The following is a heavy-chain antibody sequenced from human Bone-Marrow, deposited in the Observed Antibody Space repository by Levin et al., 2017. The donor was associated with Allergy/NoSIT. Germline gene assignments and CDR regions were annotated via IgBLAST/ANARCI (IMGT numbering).Heavy chain of an antibody. CDR3: ARDRDHYDSNGYVKDGYDI. V-gene: IGHV4-61*01. D-gene: IGHD3-22*01. J-gene: IGHJ3*02. CDR1: GVSVSSGSYY. Sequence: SETLSLTCTVSGVSVSSGSYYWSWIRQPPGKGLEWIGYIYYSGSTTYNPSLKSRVTISVDTSKNQFSLKLRSVTAADTAVYYCARDRDHYDSNGYVKDGYDIWGQGTMVAVSS. CDR2: IYYSGST.